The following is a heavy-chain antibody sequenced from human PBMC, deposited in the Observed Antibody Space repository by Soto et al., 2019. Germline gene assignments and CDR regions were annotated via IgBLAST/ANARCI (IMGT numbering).Heavy chain of an antibody. D-gene: IGHD4-17*01. CDR3: ARENTVTTPPVY. J-gene: IGHJ4*02. CDR2: IWYDGSNK. V-gene: IGHV3-33*01. Sequence: ESGGGVVHPGRSLRLSCAASGFTFSSYGMHWVRQAPGKGLEWVAVIWYDGSNKYYADSVKGRFTISRDNSKNTLYLQMNRLRAEDTAVYYCARENTVTTPPVYWGQGTLVTVSS. CDR1: GFTFSSYG.